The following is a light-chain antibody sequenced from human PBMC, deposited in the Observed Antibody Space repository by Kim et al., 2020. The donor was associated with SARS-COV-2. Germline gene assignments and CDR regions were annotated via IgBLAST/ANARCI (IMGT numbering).Light chain of an antibody. J-gene: IGKJ4*01. CDR3: YQYNDWPLT. CDR1: QSVNRN. V-gene: IGKV3D-15*01. CDR2: GVS. Sequence: EIVMTQSPATLSVSPGERATLSCRTSQSVNRNLAWYQQKPGQAPRLVIYGVSSRATGISARFSGSGSGTDFALTITSLQSEDFAVYYCYQYNDWPLTFGGGTKVDIK.